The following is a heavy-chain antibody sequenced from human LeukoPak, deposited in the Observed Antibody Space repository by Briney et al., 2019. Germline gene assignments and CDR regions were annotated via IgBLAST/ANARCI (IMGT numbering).Heavy chain of an antibody. CDR3: AKLPGPGRKATEDYFDY. CDR2: IRYDGSNK. D-gene: IGHD5-24*01. Sequence: GGSLRLSCAASGFTFSSYGMHWVRQAPGKGLEWVAFIRYDGSNKYYADSVKGRFTISRDNSKNTLYLQMNSLRAEDTAVYYCAKLPGPGRKATEDYFDYWGQGTLVTVSS. CDR1: GFTFSSYG. V-gene: IGHV3-30*02. J-gene: IGHJ4*02.